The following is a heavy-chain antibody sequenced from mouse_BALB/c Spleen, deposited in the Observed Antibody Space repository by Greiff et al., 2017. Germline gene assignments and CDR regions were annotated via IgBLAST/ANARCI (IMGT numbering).Heavy chain of an antibody. CDR2: ISSGGST. J-gene: IGHJ4*01. V-gene: IGHV5-6-5*01. D-gene: IGHD1-1*01. Sequence: EVQGVESGGGLVKPGGSLKLSCAASGFTFSSYAMSWVRQTPEKRLEWVASISSGGSTYYPDSVKGRFTISRDNARNILYLQMSSLRSEDTAMYYCARGSTTYYAMDDWGQGTSVTVSS. CDR3: ARGSTTYYAMDD. CDR1: GFTFSSYA.